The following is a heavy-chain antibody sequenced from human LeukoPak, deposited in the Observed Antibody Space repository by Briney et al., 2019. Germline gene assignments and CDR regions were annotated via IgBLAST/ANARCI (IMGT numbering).Heavy chain of an antibody. V-gene: IGHV3-23*01. D-gene: IGHD2-2*03. CDR1: GFTFSSYA. Sequence: GGSLRLSCAASGFTFSSYAMSWVRQAPGKGLEWVSAISGSGGSTYYADSVKGRFTISRDNSKNTLYLQMNSLRAEDTAVYYCAKDGYCSSTSCYFFDYWGQGTLVTVSS. CDR2: ISGSGGST. J-gene: IGHJ4*02. CDR3: AKDGYCSSTSCYFFDY.